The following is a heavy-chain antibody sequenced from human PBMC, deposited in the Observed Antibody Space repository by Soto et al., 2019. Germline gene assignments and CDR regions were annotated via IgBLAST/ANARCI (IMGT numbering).Heavy chain of an antibody. CDR2: IYHSGST. V-gene: IGHV4-30-2*01. CDR1: GGSISGGGYS. CDR3: ARNSGYSYGYGFDY. D-gene: IGHD5-18*01. J-gene: IGHJ4*02. Sequence: NPSETLSLTCAVSGGSISGGGYSWSWIRQPPGKGLEWIGYIYHSGSTYYNPSLKSRVTISVDRSKNQFSLKLSSVTAADTAVYYCARNSGYSYGYGFDYWGQGTLVTVSS.